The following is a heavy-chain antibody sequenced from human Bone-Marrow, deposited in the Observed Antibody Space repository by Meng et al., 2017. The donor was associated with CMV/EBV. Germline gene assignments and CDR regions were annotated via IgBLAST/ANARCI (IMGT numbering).Heavy chain of an antibody. D-gene: IGHD2-21*01. CDR1: GGTFSSYA. J-gene: IGHJ4*02. Sequence: CQASGGTFSSYAISWVRQAPGQGLEWMGGIIPIFGTANYAQKFQGRVTITTDESTSTAYMELSSLRSEDTAVYYCMFAYCGGDCPDYWGQGTLVTVSS. CDR3: MFAYCGGDCPDY. CDR2: IIPIFGTA. V-gene: IGHV1-69*05.